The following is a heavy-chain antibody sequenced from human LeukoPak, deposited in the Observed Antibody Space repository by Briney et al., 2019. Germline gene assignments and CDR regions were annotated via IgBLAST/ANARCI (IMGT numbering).Heavy chain of an antibody. CDR3: AKDGSSHSNMLTAYDY. CDR2: MSWNGDNI. V-gene: IGHV3-9*01. CDR1: AFTFDDYA. D-gene: IGHD2-8*01. J-gene: IGHJ4*02. Sequence: PGRSLRLSCVASAFTFDDYAMHWVRQAPGKGLEWVSAMSWNGDNIAYADSVKGRFTISRDNAKNSLYLQMNSLRPADTALYYCAKDGSSHSNMLTAYDYWGQGTLVTVSS.